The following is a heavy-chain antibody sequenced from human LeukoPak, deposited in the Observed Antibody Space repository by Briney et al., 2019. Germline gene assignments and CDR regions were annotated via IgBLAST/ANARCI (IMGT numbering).Heavy chain of an antibody. Sequence: GGSPRLSCAASGFSFSSYIMNWVRQAPGKGLEWVSHISSSSSTIYYADSVKGRFTISRDNAKNSLYLQMNSLRAEDTAVYYCTSNEGREYQLPRIDYWGQGTLVTVSS. V-gene: IGHV3-48*04. D-gene: IGHD2-2*01. CDR3: TSNEGREYQLPRIDY. CDR2: ISSSSSTI. CDR1: GFSFSSYI. J-gene: IGHJ4*02.